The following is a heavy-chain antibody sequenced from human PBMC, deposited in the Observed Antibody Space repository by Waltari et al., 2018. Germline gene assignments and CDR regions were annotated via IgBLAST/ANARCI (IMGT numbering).Heavy chain of an antibody. J-gene: IGHJ1*01. D-gene: IGHD1-20*01. Sequence: LSCQASGFTSVTHAINWVRQAPGKGLEWVSSISVSDATYYADSVKGRFTISRDYSDNTVYLQMDSLRADDTAVYFCAKPFYNWDDPLHSWGQGTPVTVSS. V-gene: IGHV3-23*01. CDR1: GFTSVTHA. CDR3: AKPFYNWDDPLHS. CDR2: ISVSDAT.